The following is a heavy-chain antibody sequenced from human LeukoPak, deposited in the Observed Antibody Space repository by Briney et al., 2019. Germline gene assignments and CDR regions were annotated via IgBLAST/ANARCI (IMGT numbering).Heavy chain of an antibody. D-gene: IGHD2-21*02. CDR3: IRDLKHHSGGDPYDFDH. V-gene: IGHV3-49*03. CDR2: IRSKPYGGTT. CDR1: GFTFGDFA. J-gene: IGHJ4*02. Sequence: GGSLRLSCTGSGFTFGDFAMSWLRQAPGKGLEWVGFIRSKPYGGTTEYAASVKGRFTISRDDSKRIAYMQMNSLKSEDTAVYYCIRDLKHHSGGDPYDFDHWGQGTLVTVSS.